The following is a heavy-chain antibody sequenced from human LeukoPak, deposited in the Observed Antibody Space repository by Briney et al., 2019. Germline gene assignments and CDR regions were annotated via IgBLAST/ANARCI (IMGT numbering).Heavy chain of an antibody. Sequence: GGSLRLSCAASGFTFSSYGMHWVRQAPGKGLEWVAVIWYDGSNKYYADSVKGRFTISRDNSKNTLYLQMNSLRAEDTAVYYCAHGDCDSTICYYVYWGQGTLVTVSS. D-gene: IGHD2-2*01. CDR3: AHGDCDSTICYYVY. J-gene: IGHJ4*02. V-gene: IGHV3-33*01. CDR1: GFTFSSYG. CDR2: IWYDGSNK.